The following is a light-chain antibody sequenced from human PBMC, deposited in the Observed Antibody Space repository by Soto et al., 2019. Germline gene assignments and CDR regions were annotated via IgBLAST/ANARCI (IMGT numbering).Light chain of an antibody. V-gene: IGLV2-8*01. CDR2: EVS. Sequence: QSALTQPPSASGSPGQSVTISCTGTSSDVGGYNYVSWYQQHPGKAPKLMIYEVSKRPSGVPDRFSGSKSGNTASLTVSGLQADDEADYYCSSYAGSNHNWVFGGGTKVTVL. CDR3: SSYAGSNHNWV. CDR1: SSDVGGYNY. J-gene: IGLJ3*02.